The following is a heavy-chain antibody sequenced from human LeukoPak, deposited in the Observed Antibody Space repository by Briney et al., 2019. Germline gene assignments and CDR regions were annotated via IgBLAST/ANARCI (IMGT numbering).Heavy chain of an antibody. Sequence: GSLRPSCSASGFSVSDYYMNWIRQSPGKGLEWVSHITKKTAIEYADSVKGRLTISRDNANNLLFLQMDSLRPEDTAVYYCARGTYYSGSGPGNWFDPWGHGTLVTVSS. CDR2: ITKKTAI. J-gene: IGHJ5*02. V-gene: IGHV3-69-1*01. D-gene: IGHD3-10*01. CDR1: GFSVSDYY. CDR3: ARGTYYSGSGPGNWFDP.